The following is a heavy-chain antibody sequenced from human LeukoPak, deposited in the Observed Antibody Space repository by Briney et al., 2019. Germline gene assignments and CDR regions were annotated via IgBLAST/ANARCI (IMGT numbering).Heavy chain of an antibody. D-gene: IGHD2-2*01. J-gene: IGHJ4*02. CDR1: GGSFSGYY. CDR2: NNHSGST. CDR3: ASTRYSYAGDY. V-gene: IGHV4-34*01. Sequence: SETLSLTCAVYGGSFSGYYWSWIRQPPGKGLEWIGENNHSGSTNYNPSLKSRVTIPVDTSKNQFSLKLSSVTAADTAVYYCASTRYSYAGDYWGQGTLVTVSS.